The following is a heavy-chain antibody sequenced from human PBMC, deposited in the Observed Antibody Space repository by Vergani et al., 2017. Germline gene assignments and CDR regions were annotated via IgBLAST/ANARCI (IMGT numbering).Heavy chain of an antibody. J-gene: IGHJ6*02. CDR3: ARGITGYSSSLPKFHYYGMDV. V-gene: IGHV4-39*07. Sequence: QLQLQESGPGLVKPSETLSLTCTVSGGSISSSSYYWGWIRQPPGKGLEWIGSIYYSGSTYYNPSLKSRVTISVDTSKNQFSLQLNSVTPEDTAVYYCARGITGYSSSLPKFHYYGMDVWGQGTTVTVSS. D-gene: IGHD6-13*01. CDR1: GGSISSSSYY. CDR2: IYYSGST.